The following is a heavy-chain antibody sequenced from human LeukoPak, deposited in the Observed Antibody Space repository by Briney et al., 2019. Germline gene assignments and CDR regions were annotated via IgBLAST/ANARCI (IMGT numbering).Heavy chain of an antibody. CDR3: TTEEVDAFDI. CDR2: IKSKTDGGTT. CDR1: AFTFTTAW. Sequence: GGSLRLSCAASAFTFTTAWMSWVRQAPGKGLEWVGRIKSKTDGGTTDYAAPVKGRFTISRDDSKNTLYLQMNSLKTEDTAVYYCTTEEVDAFDIWGQGTMVTVSS. J-gene: IGHJ3*02. V-gene: IGHV3-15*01.